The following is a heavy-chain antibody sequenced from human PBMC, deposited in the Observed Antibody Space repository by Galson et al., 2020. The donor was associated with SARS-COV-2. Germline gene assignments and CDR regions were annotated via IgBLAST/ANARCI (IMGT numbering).Heavy chain of an antibody. D-gene: IGHD2-15*01. V-gene: IGHV3-72*01. CDR3: GRVVTVVVSGITYFGVDV. CDR1: GFTFSDHY. Sequence: GESLKISCAASGFTFSDHYMDWVRQAPGKGLEWVGRTRDKPNGYTTEYAASVKGRFTISRDDSVNSMYLQMNSLKAEDTGVYFCGRVVTVVVSGITYFGVDVWGQGTTVTVSS. J-gene: IGHJ6*02. CDR2: TRDKPNGYTT.